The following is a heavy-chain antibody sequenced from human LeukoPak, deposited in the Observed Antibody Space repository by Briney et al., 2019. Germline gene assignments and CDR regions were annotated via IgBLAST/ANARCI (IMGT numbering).Heavy chain of an antibody. V-gene: IGHV4-59*01. CDR1: GGSISSYY. D-gene: IGHD6-13*01. CDR3: ARAIAAAADKYYYYYYMDV. CDR2: IYYSGGT. J-gene: IGHJ6*03. Sequence: KTSETLSLTCTVSGGSISSYYWSWIRQPPGKGLEWIGYIYYSGGTNYIPSLKSRVTISVHTSKNQFSLKLSSVTAADTAVYYCARAIAAAADKYYYYYYMDVWGKGTTVTVSS.